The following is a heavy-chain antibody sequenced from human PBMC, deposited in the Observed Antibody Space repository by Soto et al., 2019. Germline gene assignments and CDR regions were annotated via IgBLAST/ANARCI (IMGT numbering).Heavy chain of an antibody. CDR1: WDIVSSDTAA. J-gene: IGHJ6*02. V-gene: IGHV6-1*01. CDR2: TYYRSKWSN. CDR3: APVPSPFDFYYAMDV. D-gene: IGHD3-16*01. Sequence: QTFSLTYAISWDIVSSDTAARFCIRQSPSSGLEWLGRTYYRSKWSNDYAVSVKSRLTMSLDTSQNQFSLKLNSVTAADPAVYFCAPVPSPFDFYYAMDVWGQGSTVTVTS.